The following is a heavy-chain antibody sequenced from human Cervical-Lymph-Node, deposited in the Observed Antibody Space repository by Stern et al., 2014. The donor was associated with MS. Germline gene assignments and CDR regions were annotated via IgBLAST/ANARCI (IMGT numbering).Heavy chain of an antibody. Sequence: QLQLQESGPGLVKPSETLSLTCTVSGGSISSSSYYWGWIRQPPGKGLEWIGNIYYSGSTYYNTSLKSRVTISGDTSQNQFSLSLNSVTAADTAVYFCARLYGSAFDYWGQGSLVTVSS. V-gene: IGHV4-39*01. D-gene: IGHD3-10*01. CDR3: ARLYGSAFDY. J-gene: IGHJ4*02. CDR2: IYYSGST. CDR1: GGSISSSSYY.